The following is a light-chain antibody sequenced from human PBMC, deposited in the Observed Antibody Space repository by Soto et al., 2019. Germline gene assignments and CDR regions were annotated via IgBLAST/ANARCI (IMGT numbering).Light chain of an antibody. J-gene: IGLJ1*01. CDR2: GND. CDR3: AAWDDRMNGYV. V-gene: IGLV1-44*01. Sequence: QLVLTQPPSVSATPGQRVTISCSGGTSNIGNNPVNWYQQLPGAAPKVVIYGNDQRPSGVPDRFSGSKSATSASLAITGLQSEDEADYYCAAWDDRMNGYVFGSGTKVTVL. CDR1: TSNIGNNP.